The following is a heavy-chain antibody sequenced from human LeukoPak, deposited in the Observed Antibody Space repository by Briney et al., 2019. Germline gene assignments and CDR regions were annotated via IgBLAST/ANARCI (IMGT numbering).Heavy chain of an antibody. V-gene: IGHV3-30*02. D-gene: IGHD3-10*01. CDR3: AKDTGWFGEPSYNWFDP. CDR1: GFTFSSYS. J-gene: IGHJ5*02. Sequence: PGGALRLSCAAPGFTFSSYSMTWGRQAPGKGLGWGAFIRYDGSNKYYADSVKGRFTISRDNSKNTLYLQMNSLRAEDTAVYYCAKDTGWFGEPSYNWFDPWGQGTLVTVSS. CDR2: IRYDGSNK.